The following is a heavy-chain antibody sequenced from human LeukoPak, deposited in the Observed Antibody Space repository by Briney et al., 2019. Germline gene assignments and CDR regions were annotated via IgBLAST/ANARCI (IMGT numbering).Heavy chain of an antibody. D-gene: IGHD3-10*01. CDR3: ARLGRIRGHYYYYGMDV. J-gene: IGHJ6*02. Sequence: SETLSLTCTVYGGSISSSCYYWGWLPQPPGRGLEWFGSIDDKGNNCYNPSLKRRVTISVDTSENQSSHKLSSVPAAETAVYYCARLGRIRGHYYYYGMDVWGQGTTVTVS. CDR1: GGSISSSCYY. CDR2: IDDKGNN. V-gene: IGHV4-39*01.